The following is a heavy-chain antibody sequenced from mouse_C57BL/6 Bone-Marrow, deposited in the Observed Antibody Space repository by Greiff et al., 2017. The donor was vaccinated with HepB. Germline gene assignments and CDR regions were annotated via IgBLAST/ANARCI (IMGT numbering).Heavy chain of an antibody. J-gene: IGHJ3*01. CDR1: GFTFSDYG. CDR3: ARRYGYDPAWFAY. Sequence: EVQGVESGGGLVKPGGSLKLSCAASGFTFSDYGMHWVRQAPEKGLEWVAYISSGSSTIYYADTVKGRFTISRDNAKNTLFLQMTSLRSEDTAMYYCARRYGYDPAWFAYWGQGTLVTVSA. D-gene: IGHD2-2*01. V-gene: IGHV5-17*01. CDR2: ISSGSSTI.